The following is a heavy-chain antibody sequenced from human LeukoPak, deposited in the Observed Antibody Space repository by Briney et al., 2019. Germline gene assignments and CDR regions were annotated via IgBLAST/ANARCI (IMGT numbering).Heavy chain of an antibody. CDR1: GGSISSSSYY. CDR2: IYYSGST. V-gene: IGHV4-39*07. D-gene: IGHD2-15*01. Sequence: SETLSLTCTVSGGSISSSSYYWGWIRQPPGKGLEWIGSIYYSGSTYYNPSLKSRVTISVDTSKNQFSLKLSSVTAADTAVYYCARVHCGSGGSCYLNWFDPWGQGTLVTVSS. CDR3: ARVHCGSGGSCYLNWFDP. J-gene: IGHJ5*02.